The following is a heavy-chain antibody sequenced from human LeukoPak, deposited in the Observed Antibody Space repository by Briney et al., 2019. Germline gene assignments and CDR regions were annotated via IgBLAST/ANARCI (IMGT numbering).Heavy chain of an antibody. CDR1: GFTFSSYE. Sequence: GGSLRLSCAASGFTFSSYEMNWVRQAPGKGLEWVSYTSSSGCSIYYADSVKGRFTISRDYAKKSLYLQMNSLRAEDTAVYYCATRYCSSTSCPYGGDAFDIWGQGTMVTVSS. CDR2: TSSSGCSI. D-gene: IGHD2-2*01. CDR3: ATRYCSSTSCPYGGDAFDI. J-gene: IGHJ3*02. V-gene: IGHV3-48*03.